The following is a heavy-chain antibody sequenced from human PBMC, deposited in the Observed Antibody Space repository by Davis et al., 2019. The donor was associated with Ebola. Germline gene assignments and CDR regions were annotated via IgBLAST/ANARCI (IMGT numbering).Heavy chain of an antibody. CDR3: ARDRGGDYSFDY. CDR1: GYTFTSYA. D-gene: IGHD3-10*01. J-gene: IGHJ4*02. Sequence: ASVKVSCKASGYTFTSYAMNWVRQAPGQRLEWMGWINAGNGNTKYSQKFQGRVTITRDTSASTAYMELSSLRSEDTSVYYCARDRGGDYSFDYWGQGTLVTVSS. V-gene: IGHV1-3*01. CDR2: INAGNGNT.